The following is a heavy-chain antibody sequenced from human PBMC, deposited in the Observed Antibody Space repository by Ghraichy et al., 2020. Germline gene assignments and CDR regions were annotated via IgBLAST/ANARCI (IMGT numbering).Heavy chain of an antibody. CDR3: ARGGVPGYSSSWYFSPFDY. J-gene: IGHJ4*02. CDR1: GFTFSSYA. CDR2: ISYDGSNK. V-gene: IGHV3-30*04. Sequence: LSLTCAASGFTFSSYAMHWVRQAPGKGREWVAVISYDGSNKYYADSVKGRFTISRDNSKNTLYLQMNSLRAEDTAVYYCARGGVPGYSSSWYFSPFDYWGQGTLVTVSS. D-gene: IGHD6-13*01.